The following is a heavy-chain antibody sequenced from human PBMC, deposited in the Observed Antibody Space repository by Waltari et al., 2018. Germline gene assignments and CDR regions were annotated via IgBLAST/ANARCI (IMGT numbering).Heavy chain of an antibody. Sequence: EVQLVESGGGLVQPGGSLTLSCAASGFTFSSYWMSWVRQAPGKGLGWLANLKQDGSETYLLDSVRGRFTVSRDNAKNSLFLHMNSLRVEDTGVYYCAAVKTIWSLDYWGQGTLVTVSS. CDR1: GFTFSSYW. V-gene: IGHV3-7*01. CDR3: AAVKTIWSLDY. CDR2: LKQDGSET. J-gene: IGHJ4*02. D-gene: IGHD1-1*01.